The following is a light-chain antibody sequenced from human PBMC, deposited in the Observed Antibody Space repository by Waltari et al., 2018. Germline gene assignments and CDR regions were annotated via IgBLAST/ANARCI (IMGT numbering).Light chain of an antibody. CDR3: SSYTSSSTPYVV. V-gene: IGLV2-14*03. Sequence: QSALTQPASVSGSPGQSITISCPGTSSDVGGYNYVSWYQQHTGKAPKLMIYDVSNRPSGVSNRFSGSKSGNTASLTISGLQAEDEADYYCSSYTSSSTPYVVFGGGTKLTVL. CDR1: SSDVGGYNY. J-gene: IGLJ2*01. CDR2: DVS.